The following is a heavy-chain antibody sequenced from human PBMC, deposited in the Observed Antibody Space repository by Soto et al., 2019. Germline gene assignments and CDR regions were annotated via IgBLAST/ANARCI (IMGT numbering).Heavy chain of an antibody. D-gene: IGHD6-13*01. CDR3: ATDIAAAGIGWFDP. CDR2: ISANGGST. Sequence: VASVKVSCKASGYTFTSYYMHWVRQAPGQGLEWMGLISANGGSTSYAQKLQGRVTMTTDTSTSTAYMELRSLRSDDTAVYYCATDIAAAGIGWFDPWGQGTLVTVSS. CDR1: GYTFTSYY. J-gene: IGHJ5*02. V-gene: IGHV1-46*01.